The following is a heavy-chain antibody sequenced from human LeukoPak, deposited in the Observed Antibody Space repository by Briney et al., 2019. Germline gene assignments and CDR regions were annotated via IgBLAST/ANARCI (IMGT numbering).Heavy chain of an antibody. D-gene: IGHD3-10*01. CDR2: ISGSGGST. CDR1: GFTFSSYG. Sequence: GGSLRLSCAASGFTFSSYGMSWVRQAPGKGLEWVSAISGSGGSTYYADSVKGRFTISRDNSKNTLYLQMNSLRAEDTAVYYCAKGDVGSGSYSGTDYWGQGTLVTVSS. V-gene: IGHV3-23*01. CDR3: AKGDVGSGSYSGTDY. J-gene: IGHJ4*02.